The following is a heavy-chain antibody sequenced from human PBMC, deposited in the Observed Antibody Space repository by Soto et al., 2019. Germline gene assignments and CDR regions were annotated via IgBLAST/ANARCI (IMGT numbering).Heavy chain of an antibody. V-gene: IGHV3-21*01. CDR1: GFTFSTYS. CDR2: ISGGSGRI. J-gene: IGHJ5*02. CDR3: AREMGVYYGSGSYDRWFDP. Sequence: GGSLRLSCAASGFTFSTYSMNWVRQAPGKGLEWVSSISGGSGRIYYADSVKGRFTISRDNAKNSLYLQMNSLRAEDTAVYYCAREMGVYYGSGSYDRWFDPWGQGTQVPVSS. D-gene: IGHD3-10*01.